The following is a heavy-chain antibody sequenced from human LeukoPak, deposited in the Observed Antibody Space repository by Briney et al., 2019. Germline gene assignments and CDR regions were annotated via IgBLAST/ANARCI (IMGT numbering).Heavy chain of an antibody. CDR3: AKGSGSYYKYFEY. Sequence: QPGGSLRLSCAASGFTFDDYAMHWVRQAPGKGLEWVSLIRWDGGSTYYADSVKGRFTSSRDNSKNSLYLQMNSLRAEDTALYYCAKGSGSYYKYFEYWGQGTLVTVSS. D-gene: IGHD1-26*01. J-gene: IGHJ4*02. CDR1: GFTFDDYA. V-gene: IGHV3-43D*03. CDR2: IRWDGGST.